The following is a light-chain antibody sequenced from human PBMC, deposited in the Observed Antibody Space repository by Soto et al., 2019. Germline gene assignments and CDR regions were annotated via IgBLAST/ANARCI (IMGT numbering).Light chain of an antibody. CDR1: SSDVGDYNF. Sequence: QSVLTQPASVSGSPGQSITISCTGTSSDVGDYNFVSWYQHHPGKAPKLIIYEVDARPSGIYDRFSGSRSGNTASLTISGLQAEDEADYFCISYANSNTLLWVFGGGTQLTVL. CDR2: EVD. CDR3: ISYANSNTLLWV. V-gene: IGLV2-14*01. J-gene: IGLJ3*02.